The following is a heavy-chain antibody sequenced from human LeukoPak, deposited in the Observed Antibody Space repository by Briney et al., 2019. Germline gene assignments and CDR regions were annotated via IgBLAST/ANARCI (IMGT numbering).Heavy chain of an antibody. Sequence: GGSLRLSCAASGFTFSSYAMSWVRQAPGKGLEWVSAISGSGGSTYYADSVKGRFTIPRDNSKNTLYLQMNSLRAEDTAVYYCAKHPGGIAARSDFGYWGQGTLVTVSS. J-gene: IGHJ4*02. CDR2: ISGSGGST. CDR3: AKHPGGIAARSDFGY. CDR1: GFTFSSYA. V-gene: IGHV3-23*01. D-gene: IGHD6-6*01.